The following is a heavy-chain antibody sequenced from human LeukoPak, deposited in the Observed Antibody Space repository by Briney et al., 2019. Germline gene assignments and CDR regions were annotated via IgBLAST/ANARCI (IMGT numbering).Heavy chain of an antibody. D-gene: IGHD3-3*01. CDR1: GGSISSGGYY. CDR2: IYHSGST. Sequence: SQTLSLTCTVSGGSISSGGYYWSWIRQPPGKGLEWIGYIYHSGSTYYNPSLKSRVTISVDRSKNQFSLKLSSVTAADTAVSYCARKEWVPYYFDYWGQGALVTVSS. V-gene: IGHV4-30-2*01. CDR3: ARKEWVPYYFDY. J-gene: IGHJ4*02.